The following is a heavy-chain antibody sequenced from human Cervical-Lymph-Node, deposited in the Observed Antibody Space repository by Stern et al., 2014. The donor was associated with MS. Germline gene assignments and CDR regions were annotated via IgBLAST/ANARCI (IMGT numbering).Heavy chain of an antibody. V-gene: IGHV5-51*01. J-gene: IGHJ3*02. CDR3: ARRTALDGFDI. Sequence: EVQLVHSGAEVRKAGESLKISCKASVYSFTSYWIGWVRQMPGKGLEWMGIIFPIDLATRYSPSFQGQVTISADKSIDTAYLQGNSLKASDTAIYYCARRTALDGFDIWGQGTMVTVSS. CDR2: IFPIDLAT. CDR1: VYSFTSYW.